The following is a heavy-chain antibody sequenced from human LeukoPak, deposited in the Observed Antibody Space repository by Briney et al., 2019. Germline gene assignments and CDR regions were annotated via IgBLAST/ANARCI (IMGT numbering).Heavy chain of an antibody. J-gene: IGHJ6*03. Sequence: GASVKVSCKVSGYTLTELSMHWVRQAPGKGLEWMGGFDPEDGETIYAQKFQGRVTMTEDTSTDTAYVELSSLRSEDTAVYYCARGAYTGYGNCYYYYYMDVWGKGTTVTISS. D-gene: IGHD4-23*01. CDR1: GYTLTELS. V-gene: IGHV1-24*01. CDR2: FDPEDGET. CDR3: ARGAYTGYGNCYYYYYMDV.